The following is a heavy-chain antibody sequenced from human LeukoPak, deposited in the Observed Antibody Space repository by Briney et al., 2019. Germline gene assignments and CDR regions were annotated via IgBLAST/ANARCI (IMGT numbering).Heavy chain of an antibody. CDR3: DRYCSSTSCSSPVNFDY. CDR1: GFTFSSYA. D-gene: IGHD2-2*01. CDR2: ISGSGGST. V-gene: IGHV3-23*01. Sequence: GGSLRLSCAASGFTFSSYAMSWVRQAPGKGLEWVSAISGSGGSTYYADSAKGRFTISRDNSKNTLYLQMNSLRAEDTAVYYCDRYCSSTSCSSPVNFDYWGQGTLVTVSS. J-gene: IGHJ4*02.